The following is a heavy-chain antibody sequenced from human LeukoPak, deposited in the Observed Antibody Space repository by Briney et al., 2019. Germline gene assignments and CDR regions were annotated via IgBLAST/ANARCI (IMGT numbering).Heavy chain of an antibody. CDR2: IYSGGST. Sequence: GGSLRLSCAASGFTVSANYMSWVRQAPGKGLEWVSVIYSGGSTYYADSVKGRFTISRHNSNNTLYLQMNSLRAEDTAVYYCARGRGSYLEYFDYWGQGTLVTVSS. CDR1: GFTVSANY. J-gene: IGHJ4*02. D-gene: IGHD1-26*01. CDR3: ARGRGSYLEYFDY. V-gene: IGHV3-53*04.